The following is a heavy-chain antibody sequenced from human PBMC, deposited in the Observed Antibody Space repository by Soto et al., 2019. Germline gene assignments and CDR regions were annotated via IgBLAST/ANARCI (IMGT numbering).Heavy chain of an antibody. Sequence: SETLSLTCTVCGGSISSYYWSWIRQPAGKGLEWIGRIYTSGSTNYNPSLKSRVTMSVDTSKNQFSLKLSSVTAADTAVYYCARGGYSYGYSDYWGQGTLVTVSS. D-gene: IGHD5-18*01. CDR2: IYTSGST. J-gene: IGHJ4*02. V-gene: IGHV4-4*07. CDR3: ARGGYSYGYSDY. CDR1: GGSISSYY.